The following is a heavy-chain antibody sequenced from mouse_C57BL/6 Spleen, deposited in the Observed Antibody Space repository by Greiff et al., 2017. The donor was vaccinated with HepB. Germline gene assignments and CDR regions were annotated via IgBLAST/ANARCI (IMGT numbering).Heavy chain of an antibody. V-gene: IGHV1-81*01. CDR2: IYPRSGNT. CDR1: GYTFTSYG. Sequence: VKLQESGAELARPGASVKLSCKASGYTFTSYGISWVKQRTGQGLEWIGEIYPRSGNTYYNAKFKGKATLTADKSSSTAYMELRSLTSEDSAVYFCARKGLYYFDYWGQGTTLTVSS. D-gene: IGHD3-1*01. J-gene: IGHJ2*01. CDR3: ARKGLYYFDY.